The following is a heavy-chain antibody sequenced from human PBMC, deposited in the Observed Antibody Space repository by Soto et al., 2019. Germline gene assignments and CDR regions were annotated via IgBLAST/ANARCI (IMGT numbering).Heavy chain of an antibody. CDR3: ARADLLWDSFDL. V-gene: IGHV3-23*05. Sequence: PGGSLRLSSAASAFPFSNFAMAWVRQAPGKGLEWVSIIFNRGSSTYHGDSVKGRFTTSRDNTKGTLSLNMRGVRIDETAGDFCARADLLWDSFDLWGQGTLVTVSS. CDR1: AFPFSNFA. CDR2: IFNRGSST. D-gene: IGHD2-2*01. J-gene: IGHJ4*02.